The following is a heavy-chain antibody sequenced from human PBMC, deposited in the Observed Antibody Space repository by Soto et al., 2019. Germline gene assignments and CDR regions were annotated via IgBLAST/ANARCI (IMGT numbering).Heavy chain of an antibody. V-gene: IGHV3-23*01. J-gene: IGHJ4*02. D-gene: IGHD2-8*01. CDR2: ISGSGGST. CDR1: GFTFSSYA. Sequence: EVQLLESGGGLVQPGGSLRLSCAASGFTFSSYAMSWVRQAPGKGLEWVSAISGSGGSTYYADSVKGRFTISRDNSKNTLYLQMNSLRAEDTAVYYCAKDSGYCTNGVCYIGNFDYWGQGTLVTVSS. CDR3: AKDSGYCTNGVCYIGNFDY.